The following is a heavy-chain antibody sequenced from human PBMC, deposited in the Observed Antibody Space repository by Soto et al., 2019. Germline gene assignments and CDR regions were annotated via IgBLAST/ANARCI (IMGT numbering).Heavy chain of an antibody. V-gene: IGHV1-69*01. D-gene: IGHD1-26*01. CDR2: IIPIFGTA. CDR3: ARDGGRNSGGIDY. J-gene: IGHJ4*02. Sequence: QVQLVQSGAEVKKPGSSVKVSCKASGGTFSSYSINWVRQAPGQGLEWMGEIIPIFGTANYAQKFQGRVTITADESTSTAYVELSSLRYEDTAVYYCARDGGRNSGGIDYGGQGTLVTVSS. CDR1: GGTFSSYS.